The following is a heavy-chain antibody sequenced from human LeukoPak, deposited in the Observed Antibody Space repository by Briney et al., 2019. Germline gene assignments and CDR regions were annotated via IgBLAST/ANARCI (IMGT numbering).Heavy chain of an antibody. CDR2: ISYDGSNK. CDR1: GFTFSSYG. V-gene: IGHV3-30*03. J-gene: IGHJ4*02. Sequence: PGRSLRLSCAASGFTFSSYGMHWVRQAPGKGLEWVAVISYDGSNKYYADSVKGRFTISRDNAKNSLYLQMNSLRDEDTAVYYCARDRVGATFIFFDYWGQGTLVTVSS. D-gene: IGHD1-26*01. CDR3: ARDRVGATFIFFDY.